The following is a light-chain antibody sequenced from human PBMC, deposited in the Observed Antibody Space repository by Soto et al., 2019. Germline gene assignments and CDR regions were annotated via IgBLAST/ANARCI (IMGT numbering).Light chain of an antibody. Sequence: SYELTQPPSVSVAPGKTARITCGGNNIGSKSVHWYQQKPGQAPVLAIYYDSDRPSGIPERFSGSNSGNTATLTISRVEAGDEADYYCQVWDSSSDHLYVFGTGTKLTVL. CDR1: NIGSKS. J-gene: IGLJ1*01. CDR3: QVWDSSSDHLYV. CDR2: YDS. V-gene: IGLV3-21*04.